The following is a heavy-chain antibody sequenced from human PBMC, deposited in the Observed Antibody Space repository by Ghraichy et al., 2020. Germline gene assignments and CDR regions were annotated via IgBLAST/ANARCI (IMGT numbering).Heavy chain of an antibody. CDR1: NYSISSGYY. Sequence: SETLSLTCAVSNYSISSGYYWGWIRQPPGKGLEWIGSIYHSGNTYYNPSLKSRVTISVDTSKNQFSLKVTSVTATDAAVYYCARTLSSSAYDAFDIWGQGTMVTVSS. D-gene: IGHD6-19*01. CDR2: IYHSGNT. CDR3: ARTLSSSAYDAFDI. J-gene: IGHJ3*02. V-gene: IGHV4-38-2*01.